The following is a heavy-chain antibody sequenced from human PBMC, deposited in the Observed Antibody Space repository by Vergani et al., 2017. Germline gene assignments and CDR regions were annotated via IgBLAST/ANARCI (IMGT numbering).Heavy chain of an antibody. D-gene: IGHD3-16*02. Sequence: QVQLVESGGGVVQPGRSLRLSCAASGFTFSSYGMHWVRQAPGKGLEWVAVISYDGSNKYYADSVKGRFTISRDNSKNTLYLQMKSLRAEDTAVYYCAKETYYDYVWGSYRVNYYFDYWGQGTPVTVSS. J-gene: IGHJ4*02. V-gene: IGHV3-30*18. CDR2: ISYDGSNK. CDR3: AKETYYDYVWGSYRVNYYFDY. CDR1: GFTFSSYG.